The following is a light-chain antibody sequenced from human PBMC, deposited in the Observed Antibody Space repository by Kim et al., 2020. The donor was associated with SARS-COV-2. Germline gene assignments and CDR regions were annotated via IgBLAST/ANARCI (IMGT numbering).Light chain of an antibody. CDR3: QAADSSSAHWI. J-gene: IGLJ2*01. CDR2: NDS. V-gene: IGLV3-25*01. CDR1: AMSRQY. Sequence: PGKTATIPCSGNAMSRQYVYWYEQKPGQAPVLVIYNDSERPSGIPERLSGSSSGTTVTLTISGVEAGDEAVYYCQAADSSSAHWIFGGGTQLTVL.